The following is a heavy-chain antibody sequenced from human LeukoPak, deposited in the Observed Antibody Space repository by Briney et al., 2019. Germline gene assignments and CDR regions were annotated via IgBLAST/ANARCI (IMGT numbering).Heavy chain of an antibody. D-gene: IGHD3-22*01. V-gene: IGHV3-53*01. Sequence: GGSLRLSCAVSGFTVSTNYMSWVRQAPGKGLEWVSIIYSGGTTYYADSVKGRFTISRDNSKNTLYLQMNSLRAEDTAVYYCARDGDDTSGYFSPFDYWGQGTLVTVSS. J-gene: IGHJ4*02. CDR2: IYSGGTT. CDR3: ARDGDDTSGYFSPFDY. CDR1: GFTVSTNY.